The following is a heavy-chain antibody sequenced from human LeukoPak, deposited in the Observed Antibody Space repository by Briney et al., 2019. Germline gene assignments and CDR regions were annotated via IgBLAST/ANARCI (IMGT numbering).Heavy chain of an antibody. CDR2: VRKVGTT. J-gene: IGHJ4*02. Sequence: PGGSLRLSCAASGFTFNTYSMNWVRQAPGKGLEWVAVVRKVGTTVYIDSVKGRFTISRDTSKNTLNLQMNSLRAEDTAVYYCAREGEKGDGYNHGFDYWGQGTLVTVSS. CDR3: AREGEKGDGYNHGFDY. CDR1: GFTFNTYS. V-gene: IGHV3-53*01. D-gene: IGHD5-24*01.